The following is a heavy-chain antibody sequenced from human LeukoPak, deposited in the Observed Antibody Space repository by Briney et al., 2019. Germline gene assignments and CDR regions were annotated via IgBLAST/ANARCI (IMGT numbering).Heavy chain of an antibody. CDR3: ARGDFWSVVDDAFDI. Sequence: PGGSLRLSCAASGFTFSSYSMNWVRQAPGKGLEWVSSISSSSSYIYYADSVKGRFTISRDNAKNSLYLQMNSLRAEDTAVYYCARGDFWSVVDDAFDIWGQGTMVTVSS. CDR2: ISSSSSYI. V-gene: IGHV3-21*01. D-gene: IGHD3-3*01. J-gene: IGHJ3*02. CDR1: GFTFSSYS.